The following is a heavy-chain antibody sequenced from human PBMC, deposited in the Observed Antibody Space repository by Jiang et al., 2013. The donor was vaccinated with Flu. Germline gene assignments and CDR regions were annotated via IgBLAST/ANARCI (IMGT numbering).Heavy chain of an antibody. CDR3: AREAGDIVVVPAAILLY. V-gene: IGHV3-30*07. Sequence: FTISRDNSKNTLYLQMNSLRAEDTAVYYCAREAGDIVVVPAAILLYWGQGTLVTVSS. D-gene: IGHD2-2*02. J-gene: IGHJ4*02.